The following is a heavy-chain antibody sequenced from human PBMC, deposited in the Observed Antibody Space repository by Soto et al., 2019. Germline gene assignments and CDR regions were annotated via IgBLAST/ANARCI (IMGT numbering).Heavy chain of an antibody. Sequence: EVQVSESGGGLVQPGESLRLSCVGSGYTFSSYAMTWVRQAPGKGLEWVSSIGTPGDVTYYVDSVRGRFTISRDDSKNTAYLQMNSLRAEDTAVYYCARDRGRSWKHFVEYRGQGTLVTVSS. J-gene: IGHJ4*02. CDR3: ARDRGRSWKHFVEY. D-gene: IGHD2-21*01. CDR2: IGTPGDVT. CDR1: GYTFSSYA. V-gene: IGHV3-23*01.